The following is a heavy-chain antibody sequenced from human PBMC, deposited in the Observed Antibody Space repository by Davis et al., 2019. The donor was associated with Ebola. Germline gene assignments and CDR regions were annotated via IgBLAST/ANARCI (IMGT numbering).Heavy chain of an antibody. Sequence: GGSLRLSCAASGFTFPTYAMSWIRQAPGKALEWVSYISSSSYYTNYADSVKGRFTISRDNANNSLYLQMNSLRSEDTAVYYCARDSSSYYYYYGMDVWGQGTTVTVSS. CDR2: ISSSSYYT. D-gene: IGHD6-13*01. CDR3: ARDSSSYYYYYGMDV. V-gene: IGHV3-11*05. CDR1: GFTFPTYA. J-gene: IGHJ6*02.